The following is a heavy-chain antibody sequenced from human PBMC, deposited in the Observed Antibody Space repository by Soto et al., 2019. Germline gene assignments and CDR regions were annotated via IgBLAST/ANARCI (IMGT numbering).Heavy chain of an antibody. CDR1: GFTFSDDY. Sequence: GGSLRLSCAASGFTFSDDYMSWIRQGPGKGLEWVSYISNSGSAIYNTDSVKGRFTMSRDNAKNSLYLQMNSLRAEDTAVYYCAREFVMDFRGQGSTVTVS. V-gene: IGHV3-11*01. CDR3: AREFVMDF. CDR2: ISNSGSAI. J-gene: IGHJ6*02. D-gene: IGHD3-10*01.